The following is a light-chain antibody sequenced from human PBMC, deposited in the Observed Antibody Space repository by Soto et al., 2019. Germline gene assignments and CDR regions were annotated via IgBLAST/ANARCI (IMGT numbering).Light chain of an antibody. CDR1: QSVNTF. CDR2: DAS. V-gene: IGKV3-11*01. Sequence: EIVLTQSPATLSLSPGERATLSCRASQSVNTFLAWYQQKPGQAPRLLISDASNRATGIPARFSGSGSGTDFTLTISSLEPEDFAVYYCQQRFNWPGLTFGEGPRWRSN. J-gene: IGKJ4*01. CDR3: QQRFNWPGLT.